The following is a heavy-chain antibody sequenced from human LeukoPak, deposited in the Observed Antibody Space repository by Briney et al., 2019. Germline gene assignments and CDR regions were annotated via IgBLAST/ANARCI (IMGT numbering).Heavy chain of an antibody. D-gene: IGHD2-15*01. J-gene: IGHJ4*02. CDR1: GLTFSNFW. V-gene: IGHV3-7*01. CDR2: IKQDGSET. CDR3: VGCSGGTCSDFDY. Sequence: GGSLRLSCVASGLTFSNFWMTWHRQAPGKGLEWVANIKQDGSETYYLDSVKGRFTISRDNAKNSMYLQMNSLRAEDTAVYYCVGCSGGTCSDFDYWGRGTLVTVSS.